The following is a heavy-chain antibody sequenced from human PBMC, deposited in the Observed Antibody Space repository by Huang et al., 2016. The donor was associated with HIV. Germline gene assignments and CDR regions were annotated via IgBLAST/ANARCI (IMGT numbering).Heavy chain of an antibody. V-gene: IGHV4-39*01. CDR2: IYSRGST. J-gene: IGHJ4*02. CDR3: ARPTRYCSSTSCYMVYDY. CDR1: GGSISSSSYY. Sequence: QLQLQESGPGLVKPSETLSLTCTVSGGSISSSSYYWGWIRQPPGKGLEWIGSIYSRGSTNYNPSTKGRVTISVDTSKNQFSLKLSSVTAADTAVYYCARPTRYCSSTSCYMVYDYWGQGTLVTVSS. D-gene: IGHD2-2*02.